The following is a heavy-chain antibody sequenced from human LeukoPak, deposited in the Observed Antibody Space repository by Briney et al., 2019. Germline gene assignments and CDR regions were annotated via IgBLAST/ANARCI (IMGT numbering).Heavy chain of an antibody. V-gene: IGHV3-23*01. CDR3: ATVGGSCASSNCYAYFDY. CDR1: GLTFSNSA. CDR2: ITDSGSST. J-gene: IGHJ4*02. D-gene: IGHD2-2*01. Sequence: GRSLRLSCVASGLTFSNSAMTWVRQAPGKGLEWVSIITDSGSSTFYADSVKGRFTISRDTSINTLYLQMNSLGVDDTAVYYCATVGGSCASSNCYAYFDYWGQGTLVTVSS.